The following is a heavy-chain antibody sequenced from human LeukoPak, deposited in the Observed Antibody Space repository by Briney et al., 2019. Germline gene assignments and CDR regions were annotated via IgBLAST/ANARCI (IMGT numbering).Heavy chain of an antibody. J-gene: IGHJ4*02. D-gene: IGHD4-17*01. V-gene: IGHV3-49*04. CDR2: IRSKAYGGTT. CDR1: GFTFGDYA. CDR3: TTANLVATVTVAFDY. Sequence: GGSLRLSCTASGFTFGDYAMSWVRQAPGKGLEWVGFIRSKAYGGTTEYAASVKGRFTISRDDSKSIAYLQMNSLKTEDTAVYYCTTANLVATVTVAFDYWGQGTLVTVSS.